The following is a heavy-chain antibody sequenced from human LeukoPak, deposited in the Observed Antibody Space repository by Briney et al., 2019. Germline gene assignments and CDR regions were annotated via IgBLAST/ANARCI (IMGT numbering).Heavy chain of an antibody. Sequence: GGSLRLSCAASGFTFSSYAMSWVRQAPGKGLEWVSAISGSGDSTYYVDSVKGRFTISRDNSKNTLYLQMNSLRAEDTAVYHCARDYSSSWYTQRLDYWGQGTLVTVSS. J-gene: IGHJ4*02. V-gene: IGHV3-23*01. CDR1: GFTFSSYA. CDR2: ISGSGDST. CDR3: ARDYSSSWYTQRLDY. D-gene: IGHD6-13*01.